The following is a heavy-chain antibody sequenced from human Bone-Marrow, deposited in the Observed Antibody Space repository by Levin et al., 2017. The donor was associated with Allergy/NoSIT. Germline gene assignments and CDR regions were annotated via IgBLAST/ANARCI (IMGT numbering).Heavy chain of an antibody. J-gene: IGHJ5*02. CDR1: GFTFSNYW. CDR2: VKPDGSAT. CDR3: TNGVTGEAS. Sequence: GESLKISCAASGFTFSNYWMHWVRQAPGKGLMWVSFVKPDGSATNYADSVKGRFTISRDNAKHTLYLQMNSLRAEDTAVYYCTNGVTGEASWGQGTLVTVSS. D-gene: IGHD7-27*01. V-gene: IGHV3-74*01.